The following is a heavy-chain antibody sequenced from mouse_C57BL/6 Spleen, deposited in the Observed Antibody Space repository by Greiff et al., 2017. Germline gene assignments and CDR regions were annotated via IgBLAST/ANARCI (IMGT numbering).Heavy chain of an antibody. Sequence: QVQLQQPGAELVRPGTSVKLSCKASGYTFTSYWMHWVKQRPGQGLEWIGVIDPSDSYTNYNQKFKGKATLTVDTSSSTAYMQLSSLTSEDSAVYYCARDYGRYWYFDVWSTGTTVTVSS. CDR3: ARDYGRYWYFDV. D-gene: IGHD1-1*01. CDR2: IDPSDSYT. J-gene: IGHJ1*03. CDR1: GYTFTSYW. V-gene: IGHV1-59*01.